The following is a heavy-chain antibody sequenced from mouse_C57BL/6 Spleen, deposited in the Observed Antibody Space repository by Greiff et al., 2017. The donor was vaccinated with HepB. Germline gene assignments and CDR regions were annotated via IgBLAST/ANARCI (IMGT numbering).Heavy chain of an antibody. D-gene: IGHD1-1*01. CDR2: IYPGDGDT. CDR3: ARDYYGSSYFDY. V-gene: IGHV1-82*01. J-gene: IGHJ2*01. Sequence: QVQLQQSGPELVKPGASVKISCKASGYAFSSSWMNRVKQRPGKGLEWIGRIYPGDGDTNYNGKFKGKATLTADKSSSTAYMQLSSLTSEDSAVYFCARDYYGSSYFDYWGQGTTLTVSS. CDR1: GYAFSSSW.